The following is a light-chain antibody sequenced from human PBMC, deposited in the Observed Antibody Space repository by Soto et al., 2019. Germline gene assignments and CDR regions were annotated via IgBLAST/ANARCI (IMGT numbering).Light chain of an antibody. Sequence: EIVLTQSPATLSLSPGDRATLSCRASQSVSSSSLSWYQQKPGQAPRLLIYDTSSRATDIPDRFSGSGSGTDFTLTISRLEPEDFAVYYCQHHNNWPLVTFGPGTKVDIK. CDR3: QHHNNWPLVT. J-gene: IGKJ3*01. CDR2: DTS. V-gene: IGKV3D-20*02. CDR1: QSVSSSS.